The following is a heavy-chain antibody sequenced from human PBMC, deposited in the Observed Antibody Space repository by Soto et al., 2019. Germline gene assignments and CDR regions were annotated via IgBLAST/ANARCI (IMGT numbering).Heavy chain of an antibody. CDR2: IYYSGST. CDR3: AGSSYSGIAARPGYFDY. Sequence: SETLSLTCTVSGGSISSYYWSWIRQPPGKGLEWIGYIYYSGSTNYNPSLKSRVTISVDTSKNQFSLKLGSVTAADTAVYYCAGSSYSGIAARPGYFDYWGQGTLVTVSS. V-gene: IGHV4-59*01. CDR1: GGSISSYY. D-gene: IGHD6-6*01. J-gene: IGHJ4*02.